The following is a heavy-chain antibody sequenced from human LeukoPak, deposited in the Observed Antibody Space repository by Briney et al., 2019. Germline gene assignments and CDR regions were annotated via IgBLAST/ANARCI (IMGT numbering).Heavy chain of an antibody. J-gene: IGHJ4*02. D-gene: IGHD4-17*01. CDR2: INGYGTTT. CDR3: ARDEPTVTTGPPVGS. V-gene: IGHV3-74*01. CDR1: GFTFETYW. Sequence: GGSLRLSCAASGFTFETYWMHWVSQAPGKGLVWVSCINGYGTTTNYADSVKGRFTISRDNAKNTLYLQMNSLRVEDTAVYYCARDEPTVTTGPPVGSWGQGTLVTVSS.